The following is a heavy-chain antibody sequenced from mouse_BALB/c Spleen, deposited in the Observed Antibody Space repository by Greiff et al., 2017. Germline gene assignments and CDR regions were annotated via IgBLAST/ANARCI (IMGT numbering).Heavy chain of an antibody. D-gene: IGHD3-1*01. Sequence: VQLVESAAELARPGASVKMSCKASGYTFTSYTMHWVKQRPGQGLEWIGYINPSSGYTEYNQKFKDKTTLTADKSSSTAYMQLSSLTSEDSAVYYCARFSSCYDYYAMDYWGQGTSVTVSS. CDR1: GYTFTSYT. CDR2: INPSSGYT. CDR3: ARFSSCYDYYAMDY. J-gene: IGHJ4*01. V-gene: IGHV1-4*02.